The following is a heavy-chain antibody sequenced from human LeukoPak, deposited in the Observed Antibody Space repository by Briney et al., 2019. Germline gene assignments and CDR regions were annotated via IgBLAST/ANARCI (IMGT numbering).Heavy chain of an antibody. V-gene: IGHV4-39*01. CDR1: SGSIGSGNYY. D-gene: IGHD1-14*01. Sequence: SETLSLTCTVSSGSIGSGNYYWAWVRQPPGKGLEWIGSIYYSGSTYYSSSLKSRVTISKDTSKNQFSLKLSSVTAADTAVYYCARHPRNPDFDYWGQGTLVTVSS. J-gene: IGHJ4*02. CDR3: ARHPRNPDFDY. CDR2: IYYSGST.